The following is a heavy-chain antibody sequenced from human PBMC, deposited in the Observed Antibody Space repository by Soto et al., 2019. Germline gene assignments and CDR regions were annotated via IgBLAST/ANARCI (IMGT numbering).Heavy chain of an antibody. Sequence: PGGSLRLSCAAPGFTFSSYWMSWVRQAPGKGLEWVANIKQDGSEKYYVDSVKGRFTISRDNAKNSLYLQMNSLRAEDTAVYYCARDGAPNYDFWSGWSWGGPYYYGMDVWGQGTTVTVSS. D-gene: IGHD3-3*01. CDR3: ARDGAPNYDFWSGWSWGGPYYYGMDV. V-gene: IGHV3-7*03. CDR1: GFTFSSYW. J-gene: IGHJ6*02. CDR2: IKQDGSEK.